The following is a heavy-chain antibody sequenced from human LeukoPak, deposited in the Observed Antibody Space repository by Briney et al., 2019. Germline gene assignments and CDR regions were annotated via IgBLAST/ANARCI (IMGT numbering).Heavy chain of an antibody. J-gene: IGHJ3*02. V-gene: IGHV3-33*01. CDR3: AREDSSGAFDI. CDR2: VWYDESNK. D-gene: IGHD3-22*01. CDR1: GFTFRSYD. Sequence: GGSLRLSCAASGFTFRSYDMHWVRQAPGKGLEWVAVVWYDESNKYYVDSVKGRFTISRDNSKNTRYLQMNSLRVEDTALYYCAREDSSGAFDIWGQGTMVTVSS.